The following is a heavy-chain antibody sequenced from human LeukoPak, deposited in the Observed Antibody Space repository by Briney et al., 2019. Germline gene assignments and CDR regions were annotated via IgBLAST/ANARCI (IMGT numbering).Heavy chain of an antibody. V-gene: IGHV3-7*03. CDR1: GLTFSSYW. D-gene: IGHD3-9*01. Sequence: PGGSLRLSCAASGLTFSSYWMSWVRQAPGKGLEWVANIKTDGSEKYYVDSVKGRFTISRDNAKNSLYLQMNSLRAEDTAVYYCARDYTGYFPWGQGTLVIVSS. J-gene: IGHJ5*02. CDR2: IKTDGSEK. CDR3: ARDYTGYFP.